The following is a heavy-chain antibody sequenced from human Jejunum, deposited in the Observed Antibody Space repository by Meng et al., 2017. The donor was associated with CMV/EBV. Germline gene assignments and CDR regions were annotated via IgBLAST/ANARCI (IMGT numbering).Heavy chain of an antibody. CDR3: AKDRITMVRGINPSFDY. V-gene: IGHV3-33*06. Sequence: FTVSNYGMHGVRQAPGKGLEWVAVIFYDGSKEYYADSVKGRFTISRDNAKNTLYLQMNSLRAEDTAVYYCAKDRITMVRGINPSFDYWGHGKLVTVSS. J-gene: IGHJ4*01. D-gene: IGHD3-10*01. CDR2: IFYDGSKE. CDR1: FTVSNYG.